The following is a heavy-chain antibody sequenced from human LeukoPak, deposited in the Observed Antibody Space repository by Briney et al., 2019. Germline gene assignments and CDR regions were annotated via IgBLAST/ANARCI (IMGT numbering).Heavy chain of an antibody. Sequence: GGSLRLSCAASGFTFSSYAMSWVRQAPGKGLEWVSAISGSGGSTYYADAVMGRFTISRDNSKNTLYLQMNSLRAEDTAVYYCANGIDFWSGSLISYFDDWGQETLVTVSS. J-gene: IGHJ4*02. CDR3: ANGIDFWSGSLISYFDD. V-gene: IGHV3-23*01. CDR1: GFTFSSYA. CDR2: ISGSGGST. D-gene: IGHD3-3*01.